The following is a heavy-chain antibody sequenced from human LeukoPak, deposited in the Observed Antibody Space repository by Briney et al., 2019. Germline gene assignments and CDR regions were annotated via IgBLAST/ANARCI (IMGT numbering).Heavy chain of an antibody. CDR3: ARGGIVVVGAFDI. D-gene: IGHD2-15*01. V-gene: IGHV1-69*05. CDR1: GGTFSSYA. J-gene: IGHJ3*02. Sequence: GASVKASCKASGGTFSSYAISWVRQAPGQGLEWMGGIIPIFGTANYAQKFQGRVTITTDESTSTAYMELSSLRSEDTAVYYCARGGIVVVGAFDIWGQGTMVTVSS. CDR2: IIPIFGTA.